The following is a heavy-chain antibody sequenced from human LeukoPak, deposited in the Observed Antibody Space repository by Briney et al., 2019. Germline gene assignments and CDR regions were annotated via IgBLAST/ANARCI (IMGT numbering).Heavy chain of an antibody. CDR3: AKDRELLFAHCWFDL. Sequence: GGSLRLSCAASGFTFTTYAMSWVRQAPGKGLEWVGGISISSVDSYYADSVKGRFSISRDDSKNTLYLQMDRLSDEDTAVYYCAKDRELLFAHCWFDLWGQGTLVTVSS. D-gene: IGHD3-10*01. V-gene: IGHV3-23*01. CDR2: ISISSVDS. J-gene: IGHJ5*02. CDR1: GFTFTTYA.